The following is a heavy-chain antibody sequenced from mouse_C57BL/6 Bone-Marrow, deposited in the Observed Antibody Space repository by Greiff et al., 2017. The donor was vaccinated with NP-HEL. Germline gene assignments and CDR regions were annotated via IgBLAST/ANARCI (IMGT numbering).Heavy chain of an antibody. J-gene: IGHJ1*03. V-gene: IGHV14-3*01. CDR2: IDPANGNT. Sequence: EVQLQQSVAELVRPGASVKLSCTASGFNIKNTYMHWVKQRPEQGLEWIGRIDPANGNTKYAPKFQGKATITADTSSNTAYLQLSSLTSEDTAIYYCARVGYYYGSSPHWYFDVWGTGTTVTVSS. D-gene: IGHD1-1*01. CDR1: GFNIKNTY. CDR3: ARVGYYYGSSPHWYFDV.